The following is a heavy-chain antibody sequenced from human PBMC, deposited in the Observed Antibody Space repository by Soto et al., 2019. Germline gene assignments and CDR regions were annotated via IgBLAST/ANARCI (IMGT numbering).Heavy chain of an antibody. CDR2: IYWDDDK. V-gene: IGHV2-5*02. D-gene: IGHD4-4*01. Sequence: QITLKESGPPLVKPTQTLTLTCTFSGFSLSTTGVGVGWIRQPPGKALEWLALIYWDDDKRYSPSLKSRLTIPKDPSKNQVVLTMTNMDPVDTATYYCALARYSNFDYWGQGTLVTVSS. CDR1: GFSLSTTGVG. CDR3: ALARYSNFDY. J-gene: IGHJ4*02.